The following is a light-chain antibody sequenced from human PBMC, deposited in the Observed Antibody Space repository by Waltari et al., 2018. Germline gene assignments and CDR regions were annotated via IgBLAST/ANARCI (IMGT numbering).Light chain of an antibody. CDR3: LQHNSYPWT. CDR1: QGIRND. J-gene: IGKJ1*01. CDR2: AAS. V-gene: IGKV1-17*01. Sequence: DVQMIKPSSSLPAAVADRVTITCRASQGIRNDLGWYQQKPGKAPKRLIYAASSLQSGVPSRFSGSGSGTEFTLTISSLQPEDFAAYYCLQHNSYPWTFGQGTKVEIK.